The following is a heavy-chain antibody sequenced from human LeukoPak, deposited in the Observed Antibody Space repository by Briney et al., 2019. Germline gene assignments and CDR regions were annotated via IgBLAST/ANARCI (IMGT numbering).Heavy chain of an antibody. D-gene: IGHD1-7*01. CDR3: ARARWYNWNYGPIYDY. CDR2: IYYSGST. Sequence: SETLSLTCTVSGGSISSSSYYWGWIRQPPGKGLEWIGSIYYSGSTYYNPSLKSRVTISVDTSKNQFSLKLSSVTAADTAVYYCARARWYNWNYGPIYDYWGQGTLVTVSS. V-gene: IGHV4-39*07. J-gene: IGHJ4*02. CDR1: GGSISSSSYY.